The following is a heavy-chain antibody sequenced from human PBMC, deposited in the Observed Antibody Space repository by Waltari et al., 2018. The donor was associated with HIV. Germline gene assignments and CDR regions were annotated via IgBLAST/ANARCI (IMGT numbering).Heavy chain of an antibody. CDR3: ARDICNGGSCYSYYFDY. Sequence: QVQLVQSGAEVKKPGASVKISCKASGYTFTGYYMHWVRQAPGQGLEWMGWINPDNGGTNYAQKFQGRVTMTRDTSISTAYMELSRLRSDDTAVYYCARDICNGGSCYSYYFDYWGQGTLVTVSS. V-gene: IGHV1-2*02. CDR2: INPDNGGT. J-gene: IGHJ4*02. D-gene: IGHD2-15*01. CDR1: GYTFTGYY.